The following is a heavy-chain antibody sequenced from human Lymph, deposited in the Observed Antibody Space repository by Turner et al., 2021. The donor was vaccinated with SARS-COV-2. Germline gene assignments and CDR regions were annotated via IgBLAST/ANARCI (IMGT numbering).Heavy chain of an antibody. V-gene: IGHV1-8*02. J-gene: IGHJ6*02. CDR2: MNPNSGNT. CDR1: GYTFTSYD. D-gene: IGHD1-26*01. Sequence: QVQLVQSGAEVKKPVASVKVSCKAPGYTFTSYDINWVRQATGQGLEWMGWMNPNSGNTGYEQKFKGRVTMTRNTSISTAYMELSSLRSEDTAVYYCARGRYSGGGMDVWGQGTTVTVSS. CDR3: ARGRYSGGGMDV.